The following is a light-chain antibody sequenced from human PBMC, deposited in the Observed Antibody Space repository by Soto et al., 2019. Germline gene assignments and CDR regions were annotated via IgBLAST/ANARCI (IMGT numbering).Light chain of an antibody. V-gene: IGKV1-39*01. CDR1: QRLTTY. CDR3: QQSYRSGLT. Sequence: DVQLAQSPSSLSASVGARVTITCRARQRLTTYLNWYQQKPGKAPKLLVYAASTLQDGVPSRFSGSGSGTDYTLTISRLQPEDFAVYYCQQSYRSGLTGGGGTKVE. J-gene: IGKJ4*02. CDR2: AAS.